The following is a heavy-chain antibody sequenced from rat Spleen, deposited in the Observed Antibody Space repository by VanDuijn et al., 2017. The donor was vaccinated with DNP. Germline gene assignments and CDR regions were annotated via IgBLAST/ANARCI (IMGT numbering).Heavy chain of an antibody. CDR3: ATETNYYSGDVGYFDY. Sequence: EIQLQESGPGLVKPSQSLSLTCSVSGYTITSGHEWSWIRKFPGNEMEWIGHISYSGSTSYNPSLKSRISITRDTSKNQFFLHLNSVTTEDTATYYCATETNYYSGDVGYFDYWGQGLIVTVSS. V-gene: IGHV3-4*01. CDR2: ISYSGST. J-gene: IGHJ2*01. CDR1: GYTITSGHE. D-gene: IGHD1-1*01.